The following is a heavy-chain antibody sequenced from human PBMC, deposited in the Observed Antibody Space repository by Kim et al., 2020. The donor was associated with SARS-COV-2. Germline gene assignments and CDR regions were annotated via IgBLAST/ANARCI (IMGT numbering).Heavy chain of an antibody. CDR1: GGTFSSYA. V-gene: IGHV1-69*13. J-gene: IGHJ2*01. Sequence: SVKVSCKASGGTFSSYAISWVRQAPGQGLEWMGGIIPIFGTANYAQKFQGRVTITADESTSTAYMELSSLRSEDTAVYYCARERGRGSYKNWYFDLWGRGTLVTVSS. CDR2: IIPIFGTA. CDR3: ARERGRGSYKNWYFDL. D-gene: IGHD3-16*01.